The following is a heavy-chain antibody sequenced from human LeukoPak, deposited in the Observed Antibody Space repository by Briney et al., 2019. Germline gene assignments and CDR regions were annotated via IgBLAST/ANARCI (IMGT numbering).Heavy chain of an antibody. J-gene: IGHJ4*02. CDR2: IIPIFGIA. Sequence: SVKVSCKASGGTFSSYAISWVRQAPGQGLEWMGRIIPIFGIANYAQKFQGRVTITADKSTSTAYMELSSLRSEDTAVYYCARDQYYYDSSGYITWGQGTLVTVSS. D-gene: IGHD3-22*01. CDR3: ARDQYYYDSSGYIT. CDR1: GGTFSSYA. V-gene: IGHV1-69*04.